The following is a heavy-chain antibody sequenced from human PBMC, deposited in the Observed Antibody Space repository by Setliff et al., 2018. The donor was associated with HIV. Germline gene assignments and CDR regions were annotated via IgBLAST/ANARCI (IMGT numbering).Heavy chain of an antibody. D-gene: IGHD2-15*01. V-gene: IGHV5-51*01. J-gene: IGHJ3*02. Sequence: GESLKISFKGSAYSFTSYWIGWVRQMPGKGLEWMGLIYPGDSDTRYSPSFQGQGTISADKSISTAYLQWSSLRASDTSMYYCASLVVYDDAFDIWAKGQWSPSPQ. CDR1: AYSFTSYW. CDR2: IYPGDSDT. CDR3: ASLVVYDDAFDI.